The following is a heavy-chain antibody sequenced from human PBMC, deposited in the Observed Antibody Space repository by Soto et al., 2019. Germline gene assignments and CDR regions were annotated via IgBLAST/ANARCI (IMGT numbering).Heavy chain of an antibody. V-gene: IGHV1-69*01. CDR3: ARSPGSSTSLEIYYYYYYGMDV. Sequence: QVQLVQSGAEVKKPGSSGKGSCKASGGTFSSYASSWMRQAPGQGLECMGGIIPISGTADYAQKFQARVTITASESTSTVSMELSSLRTDDTAVYLCARSPGSSTSLEIYYYYYYGMDVWCQGTTVTVSS. CDR2: IIPISGTA. D-gene: IGHD2-2*01. CDR1: GGTFSSYA. J-gene: IGHJ6*02.